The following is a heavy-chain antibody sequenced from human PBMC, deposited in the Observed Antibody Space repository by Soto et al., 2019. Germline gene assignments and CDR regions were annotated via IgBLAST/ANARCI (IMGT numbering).Heavy chain of an antibody. V-gene: IGHV1-69*06. CDR2: INPNIGTT. D-gene: IGHD6-25*01. CDR3: ARVVGYSSGYYYYGMDV. CDR1: GYTFTSYD. Sequence: SVKVSCKASGYTFTSYDITWVRKATGQGLEWMGGINPNIGTTDYAQKFQGRVTITADKSTSTAYMELSSLRSEDTAVYYCARVVGYSSGYYYYGMDVWGQGTTVTVSS. J-gene: IGHJ6*02.